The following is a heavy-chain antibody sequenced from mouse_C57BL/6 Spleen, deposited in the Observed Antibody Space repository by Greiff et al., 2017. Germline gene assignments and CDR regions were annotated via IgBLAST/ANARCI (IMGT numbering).Heavy chain of an antibody. J-gene: IGHJ1*03. Sequence: QVQLQQSGPELVKPGASVKISCKASGYAFSSSWMNWVKQRPGKGLEWIGRIYPGDGDTNYNGKFKGKATLTADKSSSTAYMQLSSLTSEDSAVYFCARGGDYDGYFWYFDVWGTGTTVTVSS. V-gene: IGHV1-82*01. CDR3: ARGGDYDGYFWYFDV. CDR2: IYPGDGDT. D-gene: IGHD2-3*01. CDR1: GYAFSSSW.